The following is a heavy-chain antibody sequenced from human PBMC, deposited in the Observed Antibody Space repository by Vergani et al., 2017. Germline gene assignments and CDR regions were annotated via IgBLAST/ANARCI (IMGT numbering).Heavy chain of an antibody. CDR3: ARHNYIGDSSGRGDWFDP. Sequence: QVQLQESGPGLVKPSETLSLTCTVSGGSISSYYWSWIRQPPGKGLEWIGYIYYSGSTNYNPSLKSRVTISVDTSKNQFSLKLSSVTAADTAVYYCARHNYIGDSSGRGDWFDPWGQGTLVTVSS. CDR1: GGSISSYY. V-gene: IGHV4-59*08. CDR2: IYYSGST. J-gene: IGHJ5*02. D-gene: IGHD6-19*01.